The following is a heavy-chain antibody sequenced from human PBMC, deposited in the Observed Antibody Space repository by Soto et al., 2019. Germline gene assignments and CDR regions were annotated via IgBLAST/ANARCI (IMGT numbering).Heavy chain of an antibody. J-gene: IGHJ3*02. V-gene: IGHV1-18*01. CDR2: ISAYNGNT. CDR1: GYTFTSYG. CDR3: ARALDNDSSALGAFDI. Sequence: SLKVSCKASGYTFTSYGISWVRQAPGQGLEWMGWISAYNGNTNYAQKLQGRVPMTTDRSTSTAYMELRSLRSDDTAVYYGARALDNDSSALGAFDIWGQGTMVTVS. D-gene: IGHD3-22*01.